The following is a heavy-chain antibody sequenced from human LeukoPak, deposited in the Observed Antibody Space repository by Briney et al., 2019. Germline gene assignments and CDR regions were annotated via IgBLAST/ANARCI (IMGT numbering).Heavy chain of an antibody. CDR2: INHSGST. Sequence: SETLSLTSAVYGGSFRVYYWSWIPQPPGTGLEWIGEINHSGSTNYNPSLKSRVTISVDTSKNQFSLELSSVTAADTAVYYCARGPRQLGFDYWGQGTLVTVSS. CDR3: ARGPRQLGFDY. D-gene: IGHD6-6*01. CDR1: GGSFRVYY. J-gene: IGHJ4*02. V-gene: IGHV4-34*01.